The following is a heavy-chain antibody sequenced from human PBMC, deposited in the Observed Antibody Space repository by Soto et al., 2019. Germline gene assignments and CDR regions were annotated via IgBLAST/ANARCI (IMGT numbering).Heavy chain of an antibody. Sequence: GESLKISCKASRYSFTSYWIGWVRQMPGKGLEWMGIIYPDDFDTKYSPSFQGQVTISADKTISTAYLQWSSLKASDTAMYYCARYFAGGTRDYGVDVWGQGTTVTVSS. J-gene: IGHJ6*02. V-gene: IGHV5-51*01. CDR1: RYSFTSYW. CDR3: ARYFAGGTRDYGVDV. D-gene: IGHD2-15*01. CDR2: IYPDDFDT.